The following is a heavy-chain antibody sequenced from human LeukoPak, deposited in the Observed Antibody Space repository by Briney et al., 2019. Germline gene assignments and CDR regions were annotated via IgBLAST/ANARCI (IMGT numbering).Heavy chain of an antibody. CDR2: TRDKANGYTT. J-gene: IGHJ4*02. V-gene: IGHV3-72*01. Sequence: GGSLRLSCAASGFTFSDHFMDWVRQAPGKGLEWVGRTRDKANGYTTDYAESVKGRFTISRDESKTSLYLQMNGLKVDDTAIYYCTSGRYPRFHYSSQGTLVTVSS. CDR3: TSGRYPRFHY. D-gene: IGHD2-2*02. CDR1: GFTFSDHF.